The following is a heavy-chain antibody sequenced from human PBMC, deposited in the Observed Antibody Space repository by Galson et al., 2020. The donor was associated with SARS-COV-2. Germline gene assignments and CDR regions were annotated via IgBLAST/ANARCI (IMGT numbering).Heavy chain of an antibody. V-gene: IGHV3-9*01. CDR2: ISWNSGSI. CDR3: AKDTGALFYYGNVDY. J-gene: IGHJ4*02. D-gene: IGHD3-10*01. Sequence: GGSLRLSCAASGFTFDDYAMHWVRQATGKGLAWVSGISWNSGSIGYADSVKGRFTISRDNAKNSLYLQMNSLRAEDTALYYCAKDTGALFYYGNVDYWGQGTLVTVSS. CDR1: GFTFDDYA.